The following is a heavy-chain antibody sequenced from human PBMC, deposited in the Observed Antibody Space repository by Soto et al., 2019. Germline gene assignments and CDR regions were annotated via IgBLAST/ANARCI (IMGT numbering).Heavy chain of an antibody. CDR2: IYYSGST. Sequence: QLQLQESGPGLVKPSETLSLTCTVSGGSISSSSYYWGWIRQPPGKGLEWIGRIYYSGSTYYNPSLKSRVTISVDTSKNQFSLKLSSVTAADTAVYYCARHWLPNGAFDIWGQGTMVTVSS. J-gene: IGHJ3*02. D-gene: IGHD5-12*01. CDR3: ARHWLPNGAFDI. CDR1: GGSISSSSYY. V-gene: IGHV4-39*01.